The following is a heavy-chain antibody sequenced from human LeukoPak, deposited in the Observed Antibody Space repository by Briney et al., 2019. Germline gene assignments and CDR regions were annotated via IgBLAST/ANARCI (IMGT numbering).Heavy chain of an antibody. J-gene: IGHJ3*02. CDR3: AKAITMIVVVSAFDI. Sequence: GGSLRLSCAASGLTFSSYAMSWVRQAPGKGLEWVSAISGSGGSTYYADSVKGRFTISRDNSKNTLYLQMNSLRAEDTAVYYCAKAITMIVVVSAFDIWGQGTMVTVSS. V-gene: IGHV3-23*01. CDR2: ISGSGGST. D-gene: IGHD3-22*01. CDR1: GLTFSSYA.